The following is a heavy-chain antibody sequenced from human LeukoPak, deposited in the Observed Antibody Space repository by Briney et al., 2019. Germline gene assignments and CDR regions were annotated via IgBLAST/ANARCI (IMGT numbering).Heavy chain of an antibody. D-gene: IGHD2-15*01. V-gene: IGHV4-30-4*01. J-gene: IGHJ4*02. CDR1: GGSISSGDYY. CDR2: IYYSGST. Sequence: SETLSLTCTVSGGSISSGDYYWSWIRQPPGKGLEWLGYIYYSGSTYYNPSLKSRVTISVDTSKNQFSLKLSSVTAADTAVYYCATQEREVVAASYYFDYWGQGTLVTVSS. CDR3: ATQEREVVAASYYFDY.